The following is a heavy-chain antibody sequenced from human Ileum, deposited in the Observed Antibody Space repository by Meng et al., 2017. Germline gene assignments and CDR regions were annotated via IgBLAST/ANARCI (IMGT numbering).Heavy chain of an antibody. J-gene: IGHJ4*02. V-gene: IGHV4-4*02. D-gene: IGHD2/OR15-2a*01. CDR1: GDSTSSSNW. CDR3: ATNKNKKIDY. CDR2: IFYTGST. Sequence: QVQLQEPGPGRVEPSGTLSLTCVVSGDSTSSSNWWNWVRQPPGKGLEWIGEIFYTGSTNYNPSLKSRVTISADKSKNQFSLNLSSVTAADTAVYYCATNKNKKIDYWGQGTLVTVSS.